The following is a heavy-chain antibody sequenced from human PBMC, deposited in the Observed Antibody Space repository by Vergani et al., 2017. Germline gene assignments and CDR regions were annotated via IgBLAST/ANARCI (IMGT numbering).Heavy chain of an antibody. Sequence: EVQLLESGGDLVQPGGSLRLSCAASGFTFNHYAMNWVRQAPGKGLEWVSGISGSGGSTSYAGSVKGRFTISRDSSKNTLYLQMNSLSAGDTAVYYCAKANPRNSGYDYLYYDHAMDVWGQGTTVTVAS. CDR3: AKANPRNSGYDYLYYDHAMDV. D-gene: IGHD5-12*01. J-gene: IGHJ6*02. V-gene: IGHV3-23*01. CDR2: ISGSGGST. CDR1: GFTFNHYA.